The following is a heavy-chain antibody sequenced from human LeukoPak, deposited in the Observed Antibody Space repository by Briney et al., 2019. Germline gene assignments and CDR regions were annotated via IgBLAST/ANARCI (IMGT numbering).Heavy chain of an antibody. D-gene: IGHD2-8*01. CDR2: IYPGDSET. J-gene: IGHJ4*02. CDR3: ARALVYTIPYFDY. Sequence: GESLKISCKGSGWRFTNYWIGWVRQMPGKGLEWMGIIYPGDSETRYSPPFQGQVTVSADKSINTAYLQWSSLKASDTAMYYCARALVYTIPYFDYWGQGTLDTVSS. V-gene: IGHV5-51*01. CDR1: GWRFTNYW.